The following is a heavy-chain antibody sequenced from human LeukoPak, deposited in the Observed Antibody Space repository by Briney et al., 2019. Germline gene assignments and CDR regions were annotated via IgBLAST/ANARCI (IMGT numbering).Heavy chain of an antibody. CDR2: IYSGGNT. Sequence: GGSLRLSCAASGFTVSSNYMSWVRQAPGKGLEWVSVIYSGGNTYYADSVKGRFTISRDNSKNTLYLQMNSLRAEDTAVYYCAKDRYDSSGYYYYGGNGPIDYWGQGTLVTVSS. CDR3: AKDRYDSSGYYYYGGNGPIDY. J-gene: IGHJ4*02. D-gene: IGHD3-22*01. CDR1: GFTVSSNY. V-gene: IGHV3-53*01.